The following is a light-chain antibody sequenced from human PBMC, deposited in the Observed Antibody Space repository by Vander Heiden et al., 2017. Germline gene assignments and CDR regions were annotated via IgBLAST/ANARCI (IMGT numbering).Light chain of an antibody. CDR1: QSLLHCTGFHS. CDR3: RQALETPHT. Sequence: IVLTQSPLSLPVTPGEPASISSRSSQSLLHCTGFHSLHSYLHKPGLSPHPLLYLGSHRASAGPDELCGSGSGADFTLEISRVEAADVGVYYCRQALETPHTFGQGTKLEIK. CDR2: LGS. V-gene: IGKV2-28*01. J-gene: IGKJ2*01.